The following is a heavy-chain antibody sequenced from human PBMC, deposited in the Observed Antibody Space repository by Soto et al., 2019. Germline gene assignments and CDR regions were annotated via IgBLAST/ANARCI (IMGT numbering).Heavy chain of an antibody. CDR3: AKALYYDILTGLTPYYYYGMDV. CDR1: GFTFSSYG. J-gene: IGHJ6*02. V-gene: IGHV3-30*18. CDR2: ISYDGSNK. Sequence: PGGSLRLSCAASGFTFSSYGMHWVRQAPGKGLEWVAVISYDGSNKYYADSVKGRFTISRDNSKNTLYLQMNSPRAEDTAVYYCAKALYYDILTGLTPYYYYGMDVWGQGTTVTVSS. D-gene: IGHD3-9*01.